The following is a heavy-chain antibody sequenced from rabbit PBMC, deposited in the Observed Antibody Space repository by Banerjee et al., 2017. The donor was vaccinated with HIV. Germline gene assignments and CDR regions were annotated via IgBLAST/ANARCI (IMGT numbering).Heavy chain of an antibody. Sequence: QEQLVESGGGLVQPEGSLTLTCTASGFSFSSGYYMCWVRQAPGKGLEWIACIYTGSGSTYYASWVKGRFTISKTSSTTVTLQMTSLTAADTATYFCARTDYADYGYGLWGQGTLVTVS. CDR3: ARTDYADYGYGL. CDR2: IYTGSGST. J-gene: IGHJ4*01. V-gene: IGHV1S45*01. D-gene: IGHD6-1*01. CDR1: GFSFSSGYY.